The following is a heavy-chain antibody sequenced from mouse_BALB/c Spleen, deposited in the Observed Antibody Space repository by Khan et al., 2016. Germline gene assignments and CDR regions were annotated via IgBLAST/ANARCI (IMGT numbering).Heavy chain of an antibody. J-gene: IGHJ3*01. CDR2: ISGGDSYT. CDR3: AAITTIAY. V-gene: IGHV5-9-2*01. Sequence: VELVESGGGLVKPGGSLKLSCTASGFTFSSYGMSWVRQTPEKRLEWVATISGGDSYTYYPDSVKGRFTISRDIAKNSLYLQMSSLRSEDTALYYCAAITTIAYWGQGTLVTVSA. D-gene: IGHD1-2*01. CDR1: GFTFSSYG.